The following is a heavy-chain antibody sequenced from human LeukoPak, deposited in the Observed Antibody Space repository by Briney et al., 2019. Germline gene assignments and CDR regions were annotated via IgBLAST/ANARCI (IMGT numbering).Heavy chain of an antibody. CDR1: GFTVSSNY. V-gene: IGHV3-53*01. CDR2: IYSGGNT. J-gene: IGHJ4*02. Sequence: GGSLRLSCAASGFTVSSNYMSWVRQAPGKGLEWVSLIYSGGNTYYADSVKGRFTISRDDAKNSLYLQMNSLRGDDTAVYFCARDSGVDAHIDYWGQGTLVTVSS. CDR3: ARDSGVDAHIDY. D-gene: IGHD3-3*01.